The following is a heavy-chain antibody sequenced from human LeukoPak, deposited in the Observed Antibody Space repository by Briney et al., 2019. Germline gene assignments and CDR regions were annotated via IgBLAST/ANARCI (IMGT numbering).Heavy chain of an antibody. CDR3: ARGYSYGYDY. CDR2: IYYSGST. J-gene: IGHJ4*02. Sequence: PSETLSLTCTVSGGSISSYYWSWIRQPPGKGLEWIGYIYYSGSTSYNPSLKSRVTISVDTSKNQFSLKLSSVTAADTAVYYCARGYSYGYDYWGQGTLVTVSS. D-gene: IGHD5-18*01. V-gene: IGHV4-59*08. CDR1: GGSISSYY.